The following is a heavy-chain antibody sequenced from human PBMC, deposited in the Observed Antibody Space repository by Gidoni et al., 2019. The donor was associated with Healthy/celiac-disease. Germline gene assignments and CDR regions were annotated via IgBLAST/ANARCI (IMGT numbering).Heavy chain of an antibody. J-gene: IGHJ6*02. D-gene: IGHD3-10*01. V-gene: IGHV4-4*07. CDR2: IYTSGST. CDR3: ARARVTMVRGVPRYYYGMDV. CDR1: GGSISSYY. Sequence: QVQLQESGPGLVKPSETLSLTCTVSGGSISSYYWSWIRQPAGKGLEWIGRIYTSGSTNYHPSLKSRVTMSVDTSKNQFSLKLSSVTAADTAVYYCARARVTMVRGVPRYYYGMDVWGQGTTVTVSS.